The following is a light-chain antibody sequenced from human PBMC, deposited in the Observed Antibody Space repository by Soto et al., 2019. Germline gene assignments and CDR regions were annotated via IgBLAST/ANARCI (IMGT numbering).Light chain of an antibody. CDR3: QQYKSWPIT. CDR2: GVS. Sequence: EIVMTQSPATLSLSPGDTATLSCRASQSVDTNLAWYVQKPDQAPRRLIYGVSTWGTGVTDRFSGSGSGTEFTLSISSLQSEDFAIYYWQQYKSWPITFGQGTRLEI. V-gene: IGKV3D-15*01. J-gene: IGKJ5*01. CDR1: QSVDTN.